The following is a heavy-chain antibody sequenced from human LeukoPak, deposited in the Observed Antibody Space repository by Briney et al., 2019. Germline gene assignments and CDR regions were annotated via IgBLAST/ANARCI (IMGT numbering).Heavy chain of an antibody. J-gene: IGHJ1*01. Sequence: GGSLRLSCVDSGFTVSSNSMSWVRQAPGKGLEWVSIIYSGGNTFHADSVKARFSISRDESRDTVYLQMNSLRAEDTAVYYCARGSEYFQHWGQGTLVTVSS. CDR3: ARGSEYFQH. CDR2: IYSGGNT. V-gene: IGHV3-66*01. CDR1: GFTVSSNS.